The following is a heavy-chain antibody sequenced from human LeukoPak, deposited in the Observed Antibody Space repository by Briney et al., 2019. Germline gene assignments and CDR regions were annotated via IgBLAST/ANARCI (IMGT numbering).Heavy chain of an antibody. CDR1: GYTFTSYD. Sequence: ASVKVSCKASGYTFTSYDINWVRQATGQGLEWMGWMNPNSGNTGYAQKFQGRVTMTRNTSISTACMELSSLRSEDTAVYYCARDGGWYQLLRRYNWFDPWGQGTLVTVSS. CDR2: MNPNSGNT. CDR3: ARDGGWYQLLRRYNWFDP. V-gene: IGHV1-8*01. D-gene: IGHD2-2*01. J-gene: IGHJ5*02.